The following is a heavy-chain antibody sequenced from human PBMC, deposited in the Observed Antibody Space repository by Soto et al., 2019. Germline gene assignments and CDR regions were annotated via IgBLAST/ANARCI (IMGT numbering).Heavy chain of an antibody. CDR1: GFTFSSYG. J-gene: IGHJ4*02. CDR2: IWYDGSNK. V-gene: IGHV3-33*01. Sequence: QVQLVESGGGVVQPGRSLRLSCAASGFTFSSYGMHWVRQAPGKGLEWVAVIWYDGSNKYYADSVKGRFTISRDNSKNTLYLHMNSLGAEDTAVYYCARGFTYYYDSSGYYSPDYWGQGTLVTVSS. CDR3: ARGFTYYYDSSGYYSPDY. D-gene: IGHD3-22*01.